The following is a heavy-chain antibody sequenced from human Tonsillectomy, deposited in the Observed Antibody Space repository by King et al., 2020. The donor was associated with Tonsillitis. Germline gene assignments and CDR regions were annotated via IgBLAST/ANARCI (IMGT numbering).Heavy chain of an antibody. CDR3: ARDNGDAFDI. D-gene: IGHD2-8*01. CDR2: IGTAGDS. CDR1: GFSFSNYE. V-gene: IGHV3-13*01. J-gene: IGHJ3*02. Sequence: VQLVESGGGLVQPGGSLRLSCAASGFSFSNYEMHWVRQATGKSLEWVSAIGTAGDSYYPGSVKGRFTISRENAKNSLHLQMNSLRAGDTAVYYCARDNGDAFDIWGQGTMVTVSS.